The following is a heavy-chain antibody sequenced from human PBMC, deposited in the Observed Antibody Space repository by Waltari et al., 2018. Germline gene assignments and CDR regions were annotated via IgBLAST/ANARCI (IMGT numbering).Heavy chain of an antibody. D-gene: IGHD6-19*01. CDR1: GGSISSYY. Sequence: QVQLQESGSGLVKPSETLSLTCTVSGGSISSYYWSWIRQPPGKGLEWIGYIYYIGSTNSNPSLKSRVTISVDTSKNQFSLKLSSVTASDTAVYYCARVTFSGLDYWGQGTLVTVSS. J-gene: IGHJ4*02. CDR2: IYYIGST. CDR3: ARVTFSGLDY. V-gene: IGHV4-59*01.